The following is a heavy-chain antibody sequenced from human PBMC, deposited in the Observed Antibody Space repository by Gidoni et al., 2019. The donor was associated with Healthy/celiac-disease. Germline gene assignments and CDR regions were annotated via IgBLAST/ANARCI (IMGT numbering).Heavy chain of an antibody. D-gene: IGHD1-7*01. V-gene: IGHV3-11*01. Sequence: VSYISSSGSTIYYADSVKGRFTISRDNAKNSLYLQMNSLRAEDTAVYYCARAGITGTTGLDYWGQGTLVTVSP. J-gene: IGHJ4*02. CDR3: ARAGITGTTGLDY. CDR2: ISSSGSTI.